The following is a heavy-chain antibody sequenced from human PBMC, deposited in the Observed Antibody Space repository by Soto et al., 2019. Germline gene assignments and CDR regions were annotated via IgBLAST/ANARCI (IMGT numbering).Heavy chain of an antibody. CDR1: GDSVGNGPYY. Sequence: QVRLQESGPGLVKPSETLSLSCLVSGDSVGNGPYYWSWIRQSPGEGLEWIAYIYYSGSTNVNPSLESRVNISIDMSKNQFFLELRSVTAADAAVYFCARVGSRGHSGGCYYYYGLGVWGQGTTVAISS. CDR3: ARVGSRGHSGGCYYYYGLGV. V-gene: IGHV4-61*01. J-gene: IGHJ6*02. CDR2: IYYSGST. D-gene: IGHD6-19*01.